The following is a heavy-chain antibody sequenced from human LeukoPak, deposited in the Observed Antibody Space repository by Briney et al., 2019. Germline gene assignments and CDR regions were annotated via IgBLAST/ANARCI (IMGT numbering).Heavy chain of an antibody. V-gene: IGHV4-61*05. Sequence: PSETLSLTCTVSGGSISSSNYYWGWIRQPPGKGPEWIGYIHYSGSTKYNPSLKSRVTISVDTSKNQFSLKLSSVTAADTAVYYCARWYSSGWAFDYWGQGTLVTVSS. CDR2: IHYSGST. D-gene: IGHD6-19*01. CDR3: ARWYSSGWAFDY. J-gene: IGHJ4*02. CDR1: GGSISSSNYY.